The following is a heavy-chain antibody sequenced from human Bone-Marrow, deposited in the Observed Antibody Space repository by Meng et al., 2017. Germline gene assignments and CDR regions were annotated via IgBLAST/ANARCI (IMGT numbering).Heavy chain of an antibody. CDR3: ARDRTRRYDSSGYRVFGIGGSTDY. CDR2: INPSGGST. D-gene: IGHD3-22*01. V-gene: IGHV1-46*01. J-gene: IGHJ4*02. Sequence: ASVKVSCKASGYTFTSYYMHWVRQAPGQGLEWMGIINPSGGSTSYAQKFQGRVTMTRDTPTSTAYMELSSLRSEDTAVYYCARDRTRRYDSSGYRVFGIGGSTDYWGQGTLVTVSS. CDR1: GYTFTSYY.